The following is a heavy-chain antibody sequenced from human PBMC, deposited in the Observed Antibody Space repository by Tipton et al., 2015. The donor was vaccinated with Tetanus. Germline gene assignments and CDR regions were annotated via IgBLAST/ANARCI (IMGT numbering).Heavy chain of an antibody. J-gene: IGHJ4*02. CDR2: IYPDDSDT. Sequence: VQLVQSGAEVKKPGESLKISCQTSGFSFTNYWIGWVRQMPGKGLEWMGMIYPDDSDTRYSPSFQGQVTISADKSSRTAFLQWRGREASDTATYYCARRAPPVAVAGQNFDFWGQGTLVTVSS. V-gene: IGHV5-51*01. CDR3: ARRAPPVAVAGQNFDF. D-gene: IGHD2-15*01. CDR1: GFSFTNYW.